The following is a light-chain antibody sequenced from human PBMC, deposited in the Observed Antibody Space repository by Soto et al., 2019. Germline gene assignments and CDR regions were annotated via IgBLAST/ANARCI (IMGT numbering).Light chain of an antibody. Sequence: EIVLTQSPATLSLSPGERATLSCRAGQSVRSYLAWYQQKPGQAPRLLIYDASNRATGIPARFSGSGSGTDFPLTINSLEPEDSAVYYCQHRSNWPSLTFGGGTKVEIK. CDR1: QSVRSY. J-gene: IGKJ4*01. CDR3: QHRSNWPSLT. V-gene: IGKV3-11*01. CDR2: DAS.